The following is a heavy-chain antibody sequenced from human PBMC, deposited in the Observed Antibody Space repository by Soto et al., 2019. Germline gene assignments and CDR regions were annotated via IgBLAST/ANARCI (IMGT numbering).Heavy chain of an antibody. Sequence: SETLSLTCSVSGDSISGSSFCWGWIRQPPGKGLEWIGHIFHTGATYQNPTLKSRLRMSVDTSKNQFSLNLSSVTATDTAVYYCARRRIVPTTNFDYWGQGTLVTVSS. CDR3: ARRRIVPTTNFDY. V-gene: IGHV4-39*01. CDR2: IFHTGAT. J-gene: IGHJ4*02. CDR1: GDSISGSSFC. D-gene: IGHD2-21*01.